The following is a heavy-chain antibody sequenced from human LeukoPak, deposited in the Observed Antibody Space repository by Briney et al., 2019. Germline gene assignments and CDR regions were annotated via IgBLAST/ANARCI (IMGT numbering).Heavy chain of an antibody. D-gene: IGHD6-19*01. CDR3: ARGKIIAVAYTQTFDY. Sequence: SQTLSLTCAISGDSVSSNSAAWNWIRQSPSRGLEWLGRTYYRSKWYNDYAVSVKSRITINPDTSKNQFSLQLNSVTPEDTAVYYCARGKIIAVAYTQTFDYWGQGTLVTVSS. J-gene: IGHJ4*02. CDR1: GDSVSSNSAA. V-gene: IGHV6-1*01. CDR2: TYYRSKWYN.